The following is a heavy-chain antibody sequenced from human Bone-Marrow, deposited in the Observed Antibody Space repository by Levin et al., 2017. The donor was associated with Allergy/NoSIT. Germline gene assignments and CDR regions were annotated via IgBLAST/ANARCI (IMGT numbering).Heavy chain of an antibody. CDR3: ARRPVEARYTTSENWFDP. CDR1: GGSISNYY. D-gene: IGHD2-2*02. CDR2: IHYSGST. J-gene: IGHJ5*02. V-gene: IGHV4-59*08. Sequence: SETLSLTCTVSGGSISNYYWNWIRQPPGKGLEWIGRIHYSGSTNYNPSLRSRVTISVDTSKNQFSLKLTSVTAADTAVYYCARRPVEARYTTSENWFDPWGQGTLVTVPS.